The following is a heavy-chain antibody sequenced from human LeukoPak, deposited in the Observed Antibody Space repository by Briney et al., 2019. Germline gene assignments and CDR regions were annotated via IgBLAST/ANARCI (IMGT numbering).Heavy chain of an antibody. V-gene: IGHV1-18*01. Sequence: GASVKVSCKASGYTFTSYGISWVRQAPGQGLEWMGWISAYNGNTNYAQKLQGRVTMTTDTSTGTAYMELRSLRSDDTAVYYCARGDDKGYCSGGSCYDNWFDPWGQGTLVTVSS. CDR3: ARGDDKGYCSGGSCYDNWFDP. CDR2: ISAYNGNT. D-gene: IGHD2-15*01. CDR1: GYTFTSYG. J-gene: IGHJ5*02.